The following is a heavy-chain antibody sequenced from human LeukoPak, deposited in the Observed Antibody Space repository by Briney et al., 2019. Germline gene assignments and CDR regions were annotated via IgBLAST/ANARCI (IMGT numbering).Heavy chain of an antibody. V-gene: IGHV4-34*01. D-gene: IGHD6-13*01. CDR3: ARGCFLRSAGAYSNNWYNHRYYFDY. Sequence: SETLSLTCAVYGGSFSRYYWSWIRQPPGKGLEWIGEINHTGSTNYNPSLKTRVTISVDTSKNQFSLKLSSVTAADTAVYYCARGCFLRSAGAYSNNWYNHRYYFDYWGQGTLVTVPS. CDR1: GGSFSRYY. J-gene: IGHJ4*02. CDR2: INHTGST.